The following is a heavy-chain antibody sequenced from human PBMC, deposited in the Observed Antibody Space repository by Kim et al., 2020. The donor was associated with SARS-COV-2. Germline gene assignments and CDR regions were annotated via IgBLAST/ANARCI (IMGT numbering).Heavy chain of an antibody. CDR2: IYYSGST. Sequence: SETLSLTCTVSGGSISSYYWSWIRQPPGKGLEWIGYIYYSGSTNYNPSLKSRVTISVDTSKNQFSLKLSSVTAADTAVYYCARTTYYYDGVRAAKSPFYFDYWGQGALVTVSS. D-gene: IGHD3-22*01. V-gene: IGHV4-59*13. CDR3: ARTTYYYDGVRAAKSPFYFDY. J-gene: IGHJ4*02. CDR1: GGSISSYY.